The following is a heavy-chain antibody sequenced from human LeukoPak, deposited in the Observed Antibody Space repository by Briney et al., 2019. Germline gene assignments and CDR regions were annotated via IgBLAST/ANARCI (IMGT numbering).Heavy chain of an antibody. CDR2: IKRDGSDK. D-gene: IGHD5-18*01. CDR1: GFTFSEYW. CDR3: ARDGYLDY. V-gene: IGHV3-7*05. J-gene: IGHJ4*02. Sequence: GGSLRLSCAASGFTFSEYWMAWVRQAPGRGLEWVAHIKRDGSDKNYVDPVKGRFTISRDNAKNSVYLQMNSLRAEDTATYYGARDGYLDYWGQGTLVTVSS.